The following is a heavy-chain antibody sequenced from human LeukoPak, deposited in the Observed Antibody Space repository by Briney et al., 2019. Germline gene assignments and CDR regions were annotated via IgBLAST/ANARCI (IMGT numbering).Heavy chain of an antibody. J-gene: IGHJ3*02. D-gene: IGHD1-26*01. CDR1: GFTFSSYA. Sequence: PGGSLRLSCAASGFTFSSYAMSWVRQAPGKRLEWVSAISGSGGSTYYADSVKGRFTISRDNSKNTLYLQMNSLRAEDTAVYYCAKDQIGSYNAFDIWGQGTMVTVSS. CDR2: ISGSGGST. CDR3: AKDQIGSYNAFDI. V-gene: IGHV3-23*01.